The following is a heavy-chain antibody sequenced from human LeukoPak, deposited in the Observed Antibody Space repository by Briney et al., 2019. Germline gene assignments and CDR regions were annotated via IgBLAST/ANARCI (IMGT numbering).Heavy chain of an antibody. D-gene: IGHD4-23*01. CDR1: GFTFSSYS. CDR2: IKQDGSEK. Sequence: GGSLRLSCAASGFTFSSYSMNWVRQAPGKGLEWVTNIKQDGSEKYYVDSVKGRFTISRDNAKNSLYLQMNSLRAEDTAVYYCASTFGGNSDTYWGQGTLVTVSS. V-gene: IGHV3-7*01. J-gene: IGHJ4*02. CDR3: ASTFGGNSDTY.